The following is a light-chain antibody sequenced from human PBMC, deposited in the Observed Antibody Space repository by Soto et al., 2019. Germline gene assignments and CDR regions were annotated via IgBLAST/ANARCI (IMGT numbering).Light chain of an antibody. CDR2: EVS. CDR1: SSDVGGYNY. Sequence: QSALTQPASVFGSPGQSITISCTGTSSDVGGYNYVSWYQHHPGKAPKLLIYEVSNRPSGVSNRFSASKSANTASLTISGLQSEDEADYYCSSYTNSRKVFGTGTKVT. CDR3: SSYTNSRKV. J-gene: IGLJ1*01. V-gene: IGLV2-14*01.